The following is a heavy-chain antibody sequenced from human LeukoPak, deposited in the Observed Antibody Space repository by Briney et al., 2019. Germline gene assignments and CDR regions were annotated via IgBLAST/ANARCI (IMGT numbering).Heavy chain of an antibody. V-gene: IGHV4-4*07. CDR2: IYSSGST. CDR3: AREVRSSGYSLDY. J-gene: IGHJ4*02. CDR1: GGSISGYY. Sequence: PSETLSLTCTGSGGSISGYYWSWIRQPAGKGLEWIGRIYSSGSTNYNPSLKSRVTMSVDTSKNRFSLKLRSVTAADTAVYYCAREVRSSGYSLDYWGPGTLVTVSS. D-gene: IGHD3-22*01.